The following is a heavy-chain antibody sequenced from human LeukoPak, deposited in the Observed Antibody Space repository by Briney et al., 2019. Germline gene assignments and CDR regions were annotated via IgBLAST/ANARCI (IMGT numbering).Heavy chain of an antibody. CDR3: ARGSGSGWPLDR. D-gene: IGHD6-19*01. CDR1: GVIVSRNF. CDR2: MYAGGTT. J-gene: IGHJ5*02. Sequence: PGGCLRLSCAASGVIVSRNFMSWVRQAPGKGLQWVAIMYAGGTTDYSDSVRGRFHISRDSSNNTLSLQINGLRAEDTAVYYCARGSGSGWPLDRWGQGALVTVSS. V-gene: IGHV3-53*01.